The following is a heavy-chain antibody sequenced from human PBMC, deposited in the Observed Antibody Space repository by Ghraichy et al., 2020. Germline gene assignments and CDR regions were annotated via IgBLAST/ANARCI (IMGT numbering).Heavy chain of an antibody. CDR2: VYYSGST. D-gene: IGHD3-3*01. CDR1: GGSISTYY. CDR3: ARGVDFWNGDSFDC. Sequence: SETLSLTCSVPGGSISTYYWSWIRQLPGKGLEWIGYVYYSGSTEYSPSLESRVAMSVDTSKNQLSLKLSSVTAADTAVYYCARGVDFWNGDSFDCWGQGTLVTVSS. J-gene: IGHJ4*02. V-gene: IGHV4-59*01.